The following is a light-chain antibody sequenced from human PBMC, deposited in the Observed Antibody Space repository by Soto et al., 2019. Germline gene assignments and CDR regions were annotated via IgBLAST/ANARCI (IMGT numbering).Light chain of an antibody. Sequence: DIQMTQPPSTLSASVGDRVTITCRASQSISSYLNWYQQKPGKAPKLLIYAASSLQSGVPSRFSGSGSETEFTLTISSLQPEDFAVYFCQQYIRWPLTFGGGTKVDI. V-gene: IGKV1-39*01. CDR2: AAS. CDR1: QSISSY. CDR3: QQYIRWPLT. J-gene: IGKJ4*01.